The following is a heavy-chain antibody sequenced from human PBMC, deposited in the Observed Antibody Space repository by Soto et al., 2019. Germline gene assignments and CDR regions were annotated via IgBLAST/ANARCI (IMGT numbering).Heavy chain of an antibody. D-gene: IGHD3-10*01. J-gene: IGHJ1*01. CDR1: GDTFHVHS. V-gene: IGHV1-69*08. CDR2: VLPLYLEV. CDR3: ARDNGGFVRSTRFDI. Sequence: VQLTQSETQMTQPGSSINGSCHRSGDTFHVHSLNSVRYSPGLGLEWLGRVLPLYLEVSYATKFQGGVTLPADNATNTVFLEMTSLRRYDSAVYLCARDNGGFVRSTRFDIWGPGPPVTVS.